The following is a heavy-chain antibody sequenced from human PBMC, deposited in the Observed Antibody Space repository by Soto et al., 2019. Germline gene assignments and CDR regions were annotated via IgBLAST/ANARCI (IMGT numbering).Heavy chain of an antibody. D-gene: IGHD3-3*01. CDR3: ASYFWSGYNYYYYGMDV. Sequence: PSETLSLTCTVSGGSISSGDYYWSWIRQPPGNGLEWIGYIYYSGSTYYNPSLKSRVTISVDTSKNQFSLKLSSVTAADTAVYYCASYFWSGYNYYYYGMDVWGQGTTVTVYS. J-gene: IGHJ6*02. CDR2: IYYSGST. CDR1: GGSISSGDYY. V-gene: IGHV4-30-4*01.